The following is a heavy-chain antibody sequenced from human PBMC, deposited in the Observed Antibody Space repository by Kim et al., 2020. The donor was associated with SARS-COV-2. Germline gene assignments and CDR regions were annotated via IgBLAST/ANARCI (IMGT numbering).Heavy chain of an antibody. CDR3: ASLELRSSAAGRAYYYYGMDV. Sequence: SETLSLTCTVSGGSISSSSYYWGWIRQPPGKGLEWIGSIYYSGSTYYNPSLKSRVTISVDTSKNQFSLKLSSVTAADTAVYYCASLELRSSAAGRAYYYYGMDVWGQGTTVTVSS. V-gene: IGHV4-39*01. D-gene: IGHD6-13*01. CDR1: GGSISSSSYY. J-gene: IGHJ6*02. CDR2: IYYSGST.